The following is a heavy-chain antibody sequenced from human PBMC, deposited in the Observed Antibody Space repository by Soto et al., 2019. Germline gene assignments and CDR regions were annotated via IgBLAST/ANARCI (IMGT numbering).Heavy chain of an antibody. CDR1: GGSISSSSYY. J-gene: IGHJ5*02. CDR2: IYYSGST. Sequence: SETLSLTCTVSGGSISSSSYYWGWIRQPPGKGLEWIGSIYYSGSTYYNPSLKSRVTISVDTSKNQFSLKLSSVTAADTAVYYCARHVIAVAGTGYVLGWFDPWGQGTLVTVSS. D-gene: IGHD6-19*01. V-gene: IGHV4-39*01. CDR3: ARHVIAVAGTGYVLGWFDP.